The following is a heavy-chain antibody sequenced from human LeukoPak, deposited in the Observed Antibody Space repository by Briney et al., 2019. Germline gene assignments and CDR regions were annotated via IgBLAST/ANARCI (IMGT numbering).Heavy chain of an antibody. J-gene: IGHJ3*02. CDR3: ARVYTVTTENAFDI. D-gene: IGHD4-17*01. CDR1: GGSISSSSYY. CDR2: IYYSGST. Sequence: ASETLSLTCTVSGGSISSSSYYWGWIRQPPGKGLEWIGSIYYSGSTYYNPSLKSRVTISVDTSKNQFSLKLSSVTAADTAVYYCARVYTVTTENAFDIWGQGTMVTVSS. V-gene: IGHV4-39*07.